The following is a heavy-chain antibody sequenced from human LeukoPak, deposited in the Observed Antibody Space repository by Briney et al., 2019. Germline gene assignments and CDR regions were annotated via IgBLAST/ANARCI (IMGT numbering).Heavy chain of an antibody. D-gene: IGHD2-15*01. Sequence: GGSLRLSCAASGFTFSSYAMSWVRQAPGKGLEWVSAISGSGGSTYYADSVKGRFTISRDNSKNTLYLQMNSLRAEDTAVYYCANRSPYYCSGGSCYDGYWGQGTLVTVSS. CDR3: ANRSPYYCSGGSCYDGY. V-gene: IGHV3-23*01. CDR2: ISGSGGST. J-gene: IGHJ4*02. CDR1: GFTFSSYA.